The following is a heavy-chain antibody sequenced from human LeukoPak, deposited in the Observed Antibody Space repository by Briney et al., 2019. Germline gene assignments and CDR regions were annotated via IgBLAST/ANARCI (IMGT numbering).Heavy chain of an antibody. CDR2: IYTSGST. V-gene: IGHV4-61*02. CDR3: ARGEWLLDPGDY. J-gene: IGHJ4*02. D-gene: IGHD5-24*01. Sequence: SSQTLSLTCTVSGGSISSGSYYWSWIRQPAGKGLEWIGRIYTSGSTNYNPSLKSRVTISVDTSKNQFSLKLSSVTAADTAVYYCARGEWLLDPGDYWGQGTLVTVSS. CDR1: GGSISSGSYY.